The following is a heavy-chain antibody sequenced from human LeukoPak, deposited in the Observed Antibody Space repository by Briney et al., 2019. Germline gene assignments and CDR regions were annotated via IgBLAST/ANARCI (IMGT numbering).Heavy chain of an antibody. CDR1: GYTLIGHY. CDR3: ARGRVHAWSDAFDI. Sequence: ASVKVSCKASGYTLIGHYMHWVRQAPGQGLEWMGWINSNSGGTKYAQKFQGSVTMTRDTSISTAYMEPSRLKSDDTAVYYCARGRVHAWSDAFDIWGQGTTVTVSS. CDR2: INSNSGGT. V-gene: IGHV1-2*02. J-gene: IGHJ3*02. D-gene: IGHD1-1*01.